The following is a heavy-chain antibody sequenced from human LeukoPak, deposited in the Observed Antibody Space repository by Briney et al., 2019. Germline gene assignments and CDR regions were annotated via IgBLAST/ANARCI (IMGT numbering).Heavy chain of an antibody. CDR1: GGSISSSSYY. CDR3: ARHGSVTMVRGPSNGWFDP. J-gene: IGHJ5*02. Sequence: PSETLSLTCTVSGGSISSSSYYWGWIRQPPGKGLEWIGSIYYSGSTYYNPSLKSRVTISVDTSKNQFSLKLSSVTAADTAVYYCARHGSVTMVRGPSNGWFDPWGQGTLVTVSS. CDR2: IYYSGST. V-gene: IGHV4-39*01. D-gene: IGHD3-10*01.